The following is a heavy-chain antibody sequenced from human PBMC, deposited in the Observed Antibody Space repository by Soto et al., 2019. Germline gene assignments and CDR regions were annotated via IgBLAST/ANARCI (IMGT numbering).Heavy chain of an antibody. V-gene: IGHV4-39*01. D-gene: IGHD2-2*01. Sequence: QLQLQESGPGLMKPSETLSLTCTVSGGSISRSNYYWGWIRQPPGKGLEWIGSIYYSGNTYYNPSLKSRVTMPVDSSKNKFSLKRSSVTAAGTAVYYCARLGWYCSTTGCYGYYAMDAWGQGTTVTVSS. CDR1: GGSISRSNYY. CDR3: ARLGWYCSTTGCYGYYAMDA. J-gene: IGHJ6*02. CDR2: IYYSGNT.